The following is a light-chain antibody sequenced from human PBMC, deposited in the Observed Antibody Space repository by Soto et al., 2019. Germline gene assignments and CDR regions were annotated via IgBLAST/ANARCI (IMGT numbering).Light chain of an antibody. CDR2: DAS. Sequence: DIQMTQSPSSLSASVGDRVTITCQASQDISNYLNWYQQKPGKAPKLLIYDASNLETGVPSRFSGSGSGTDFTLTINTLQPEDFATYFCQQSDDLPLTFGGGTKVDIK. CDR1: QDISNY. V-gene: IGKV1-33*01. J-gene: IGKJ4*01. CDR3: QQSDDLPLT.